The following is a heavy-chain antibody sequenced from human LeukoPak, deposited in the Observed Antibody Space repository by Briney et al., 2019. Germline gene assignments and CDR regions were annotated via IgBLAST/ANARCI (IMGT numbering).Heavy chain of an antibody. J-gene: IGHJ4*02. V-gene: IGHV1-3*01. CDR3: ARGSVDTAMVLGY. D-gene: IGHD5-18*01. Sequence: ASVKVSCKASGYTFTSYAMHWVRQAPGQRPEWMGWINAGNGNTKYSQKFQGRVTITRDTSASTAYMELSSLRSEDTAVYYCARGSVDTAMVLGYWGQGTLVTVSS. CDR1: GYTFTSYA. CDR2: INAGNGNT.